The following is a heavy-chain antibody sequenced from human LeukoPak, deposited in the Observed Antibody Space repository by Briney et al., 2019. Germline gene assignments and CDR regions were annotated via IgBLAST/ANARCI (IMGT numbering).Heavy chain of an antibody. CDR2: IHTSGNT. V-gene: IGHV4-61*02. J-gene: IGHJ4*02. CDR3: VRDWNGDYFDY. CDR1: GDSVSSGTYY. Sequence: SQTLSLTCIVSGDSVSSGTYYWTWLRQPAGKGLEWIGRIHTSGNTNYSPSLKSRVTISRDTSKNQFSLRLTSVTAADTDVYYCVRDWNGDYFDYWGAGTLVTVSS. D-gene: IGHD1-1*01.